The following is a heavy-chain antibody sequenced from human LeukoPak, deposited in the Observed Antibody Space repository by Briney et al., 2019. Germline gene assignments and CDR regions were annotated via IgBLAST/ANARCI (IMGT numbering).Heavy chain of an antibody. CDR3: ASLGY. V-gene: IGHV3-7*01. CDR1: GFTFSNFW. J-gene: IGHJ4*02. D-gene: IGHD3-16*01. Sequence: GGSLRLSCAASGFTFSNFWMSWVRQAPGKGLEWLANIKQDGSEKYYVDSVKGRFTISRDNAKNSLYLQMNSLRAEDTALYYCASLGYWGQGTLVTVSS. CDR2: IKQDGSEK.